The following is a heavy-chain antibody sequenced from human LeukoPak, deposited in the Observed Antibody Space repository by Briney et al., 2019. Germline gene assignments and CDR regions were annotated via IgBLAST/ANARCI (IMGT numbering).Heavy chain of an antibody. CDR2: IIPILGIA. D-gene: IGHD3-22*01. Sequence: SVKVSCKASGGTFSSYAISWVRQAPGQGLEWMGRIIPILGIANYARKFQGRVTITADKSTSTAYMELSSLRSEDTAVYYCARDRYDSILLPGGGFDPWGQGTLVTVSS. J-gene: IGHJ5*02. CDR3: ARDRYDSILLPGGGFDP. CDR1: GGTFSSYA. V-gene: IGHV1-69*04.